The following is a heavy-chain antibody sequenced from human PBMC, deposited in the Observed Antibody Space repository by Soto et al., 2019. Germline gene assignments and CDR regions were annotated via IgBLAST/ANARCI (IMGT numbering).Heavy chain of an antibody. V-gene: IGHV3-30*04. D-gene: IGHD6-6*01. Sequence: GGSLRLSCAASGFTFSSYAMHWVRQAPGKGLEWVAVISYDGSNKYYADSVKGRFTISRDNSKNTLYLQMNSLRAEDTAVYYCARDPQSSSSHWAEYFQHWGQGTLVTVSS. CDR1: GFTFSSYA. J-gene: IGHJ1*01. CDR2: ISYDGSNK. CDR3: ARDPQSSSSHWAEYFQH.